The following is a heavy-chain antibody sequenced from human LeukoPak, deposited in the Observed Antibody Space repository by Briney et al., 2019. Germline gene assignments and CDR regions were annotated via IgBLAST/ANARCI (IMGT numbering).Heavy chain of an antibody. CDR2: ISGSGAST. CDR1: GVTFSSFA. Sequence: GGSLRLSCAASGVTFSSFAMSWVRQAPGKGLEWVSTISGSGASTYYADSVKGRFTISRDNSKNTLSLQMSSLRAEDTALYYCAKEWLRFDYWGQGTLVTVSS. V-gene: IGHV3-23*01. D-gene: IGHD5-12*01. J-gene: IGHJ4*02. CDR3: AKEWLRFDY.